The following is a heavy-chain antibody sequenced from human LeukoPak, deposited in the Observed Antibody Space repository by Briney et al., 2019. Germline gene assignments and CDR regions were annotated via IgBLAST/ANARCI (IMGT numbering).Heavy chain of an antibody. CDR2: IYYSGST. CDR3: ARRHGEYYDILTGLVFDY. J-gene: IGHJ4*02. V-gene: IGHV4-59*04. CDR1: GGSISSYY. D-gene: IGHD3-9*01. Sequence: SETLSLTCTVSGGSISSYYWSWIRQPPGKGLEWIGYIYYSGSTYYNPSLKSRVTISVDTSKNQFSLKLSSVTAADTAVYYCARRHGEYYDILTGLVFDYWGQGTLVTVSS.